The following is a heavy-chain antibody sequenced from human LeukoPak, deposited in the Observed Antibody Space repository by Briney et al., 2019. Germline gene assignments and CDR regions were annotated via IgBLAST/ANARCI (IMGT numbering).Heavy chain of an antibody. CDR3: AKSVVVVAASAGDWFDP. Sequence: GGSLRLSCAASGFTFSSYGMHWVRQAPGKGLEWVSGISGSGGSTYHADSVKGRFTISRDNSKNTLYLQMNSLRAEDTAVYYCAKSVVVVAASAGDWFDPWGQGTLVIVSS. CDR1: GFTFSSYG. D-gene: IGHD2-15*01. CDR2: ISGSGGST. V-gene: IGHV3-23*01. J-gene: IGHJ5*02.